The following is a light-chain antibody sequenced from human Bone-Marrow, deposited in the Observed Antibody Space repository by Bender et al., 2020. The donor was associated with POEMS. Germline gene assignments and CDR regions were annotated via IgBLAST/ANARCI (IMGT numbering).Light chain of an antibody. Sequence: QSVLTQPPSASGTPGQRVIISCSGNTSNIGNNYVFWYQQFPGKAPKLLVYRNDQRPSGVPDRFSGSKSGTSASLAISALRSEDEADYYCAAWDDSLDGPAFFGGGTKLTVL. CDR3: AAWDDSLDGPAF. V-gene: IGLV1-47*01. J-gene: IGLJ2*01. CDR1: TSNIGNNY. CDR2: RND.